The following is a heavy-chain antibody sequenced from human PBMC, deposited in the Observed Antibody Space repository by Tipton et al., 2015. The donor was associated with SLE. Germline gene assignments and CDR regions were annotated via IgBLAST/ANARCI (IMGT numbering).Heavy chain of an antibody. CDR2: IYYSGTT. D-gene: IGHD2-8*01. Sequence: TLSPTCTVTGDSINSGSYYWGWIRQPPGKELDWIGYIYYSGTTDSNPYFTSRVTLSIATSKNQFSLKLGFVTAADTAVYNCARHNRFCTKTSCSYSFDSWGQGALVTVSS. J-gene: IGHJ4*02. V-gene: IGHV4-61*05. CDR3: ARHNRFCTKTSCSYSFDS. CDR1: GDSINSGSYY.